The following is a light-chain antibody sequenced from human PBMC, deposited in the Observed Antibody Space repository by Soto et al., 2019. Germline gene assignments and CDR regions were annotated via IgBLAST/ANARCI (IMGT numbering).Light chain of an antibody. CDR3: QHAYVAPYS. J-gene: IGKJ2*03. CDR1: EDINVY. V-gene: IGKV1-39*01. CDR2: SAS. Sequence: IQMSQCPSSVSASLGDTVTITCRASEDINVYLNWYQQKPGEVPKLLIYSASTLHSGVPSRFTGSGSETDFTLTIRSLQPEDFATYYCQHAYVAPYSFGQGTKVDIK.